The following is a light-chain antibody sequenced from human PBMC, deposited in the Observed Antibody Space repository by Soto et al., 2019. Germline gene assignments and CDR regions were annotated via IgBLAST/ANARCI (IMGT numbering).Light chain of an antibody. CDR3: QQYNGYSRT. V-gene: IGKV1-6*01. CDR1: QGIRSD. CDR2: AAS. Sequence: AIQMTQSPSSLSASVGDRVTITCRASQGIRSDLGWYQQKPGKAPKLLIYAASSLQSGVPSRFSGSGSGTEFTLTISSMQPDDFATYYCQQYNGYSRTFGQGTKVDNK. J-gene: IGKJ1*01.